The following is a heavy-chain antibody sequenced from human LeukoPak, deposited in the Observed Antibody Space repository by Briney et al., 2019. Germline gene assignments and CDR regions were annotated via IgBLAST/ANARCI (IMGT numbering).Heavy chain of an antibody. J-gene: IGHJ4*02. CDR3: ASLYGSGSVNF. V-gene: IGHV4-4*09. CDR2: INPSGLT. D-gene: IGHD3-10*01. CDR1: GGPISSYY. Sequence: SETLSLNCTVSGGPISSYYWNWIRQPPGKGLEWMGYINPSGLTKYNPSLKGRVTISVDTPKSQFSLRLSSVTAADTAMYFCASLYGSGSVNFWGQGTLVTVSS.